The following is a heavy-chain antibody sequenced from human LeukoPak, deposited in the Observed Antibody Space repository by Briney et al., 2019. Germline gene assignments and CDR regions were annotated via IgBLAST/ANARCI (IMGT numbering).Heavy chain of an antibody. CDR1: GYSFSTHW. Sequence: ASVKVSCKASGYSFSTHWMHWVRQAPGQGLEWMGIINPSGGFTSYAQKLQGRVTVTRDMSTSTVYMELSNLRSEDTAVYYCARDTVLQLSPGLEAFDIWGQGTMVTVSS. D-gene: IGHD2/OR15-2a*01. CDR3: ARDTVLQLSPGLEAFDI. V-gene: IGHV1-46*01. J-gene: IGHJ3*02. CDR2: INPSGGFT.